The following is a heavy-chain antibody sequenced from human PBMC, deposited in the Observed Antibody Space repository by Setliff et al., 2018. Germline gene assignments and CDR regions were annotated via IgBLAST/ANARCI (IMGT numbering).Heavy chain of an antibody. D-gene: IGHD3-22*01. J-gene: IGHJ3*01. CDR3: ARVEEFYYDRSGYYASDAFGL. Sequence: PSETLALTCAVSGGSISSSDINPNLWSWVPQPPGKGLEWFGEINHSRNTNYNPSLKSRVTVSVDKPKNQFTLKLSSVTAADKDVYYCARVEEFYYDRSGYYASDAFGLWGQGTMVTVSS. V-gene: IGHV4-4*02. CDR2: INHSRNT. CDR1: GGSISSSDINPNL.